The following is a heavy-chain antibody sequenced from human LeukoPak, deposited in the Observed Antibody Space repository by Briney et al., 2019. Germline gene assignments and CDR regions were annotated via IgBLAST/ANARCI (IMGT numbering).Heavy chain of an antibody. CDR1: GYSFTNYW. J-gene: IGHJ6*02. D-gene: IGHD1-26*01. CDR3: ARPVGRNAMDV. CDR2: IHPGDSDT. V-gene: IGHV5-51*01. Sequence: GESLKISCKGSGYSFTNYWIGWVRQKPGKGLEYMCLIHPGDSDTRYSPSFQGQVTISADKSISTAYLQWSSLKASDTAMYYCARPVGRNAMDVWGQGTTVTVSS.